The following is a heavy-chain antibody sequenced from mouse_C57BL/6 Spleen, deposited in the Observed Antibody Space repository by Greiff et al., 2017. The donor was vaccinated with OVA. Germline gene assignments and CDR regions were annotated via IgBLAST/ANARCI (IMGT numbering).Heavy chain of an antibody. CDR1: GYTFTSYG. Sequence: VMLVESGAELARPGASVKLSCKASGYTFTSYGISWVKQRTGQGLEWIGEIYPRSGNTYYNEKFKGKATLTADKSSSTAYMELRSLTSEDSAVYFCARRRQNGYDEAWLAYWGQGTLVTVSA. J-gene: IGHJ3*01. D-gene: IGHD2-2*01. CDR2: IYPRSGNT. CDR3: ARRRQNGYDEAWLAY. V-gene: IGHV1-81*01.